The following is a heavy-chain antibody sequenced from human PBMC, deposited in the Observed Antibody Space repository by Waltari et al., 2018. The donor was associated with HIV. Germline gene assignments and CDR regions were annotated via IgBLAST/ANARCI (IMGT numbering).Heavy chain of an antibody. J-gene: IGHJ4*02. Sequence: EVQLVESGGSLVQPGGSLRLSCAASGFSFSSYGMNWVRQAPGKGLEWVSYISRSGKTIYYADSVKGRFTISRDNAKNSLYLHMNSLRAEDTAVYYCSRRHDYGDYSIDYWGQGTLVTVSS. CDR3: SRRHDYGDYSIDY. V-gene: IGHV3-48*03. D-gene: IGHD4-17*01. CDR1: GFSFSSYG. CDR2: ISRSGKTI.